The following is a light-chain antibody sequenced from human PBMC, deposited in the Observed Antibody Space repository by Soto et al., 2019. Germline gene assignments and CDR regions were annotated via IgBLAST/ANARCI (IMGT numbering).Light chain of an antibody. CDR3: AVWDDSLHGVV. Sequence: QSVLTQPPSASGTPGQSVTISCSGSSSNIGDNTVNWYQQLPGTAPKLLIYSNDQRSSGVPDRFSGSKSGTSASLAISGLQSEDEADYYCAVWDDSLHGVVFGGGTK. J-gene: IGLJ2*01. V-gene: IGLV1-44*01. CDR2: SND. CDR1: SSNIGDNT.